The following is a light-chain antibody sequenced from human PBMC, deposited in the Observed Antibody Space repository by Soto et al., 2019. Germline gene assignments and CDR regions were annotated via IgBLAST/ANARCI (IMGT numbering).Light chain of an antibody. CDR3: LLHKSYVWT. CDR2: AAS. CDR1: QVIRND. V-gene: IGKV1-17*01. Sequence: IQMTQSPSSLSASVGDRVTITCRASQVIRNDLSWYQQKPGKAPKRLIYAASSLQGGVPSRFSGSGSGTEFTLTITSLQPEDFATYYCLLHKSYVWTFGQGTKVDIK. J-gene: IGKJ1*01.